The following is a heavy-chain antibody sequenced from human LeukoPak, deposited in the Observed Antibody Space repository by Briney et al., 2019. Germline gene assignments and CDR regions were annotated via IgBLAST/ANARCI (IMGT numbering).Heavy chain of an antibody. D-gene: IGHD5-24*01. V-gene: IGHV1-46*01. J-gene: IGHJ4*02. CDR2: INPSGGST. CDR3: ASSRDGYNTIEN. CDR1: GYTFTSYY. Sequence: APVKVSCKXSGYTFTSYYMHWVRQAPGQGLEWMGIINPSGGSTSYAQKFQGRVTMTRDTSTSTVYMELSSLRSEDTAVYYCASSRDGYNTIENWGQGTLVTVSS.